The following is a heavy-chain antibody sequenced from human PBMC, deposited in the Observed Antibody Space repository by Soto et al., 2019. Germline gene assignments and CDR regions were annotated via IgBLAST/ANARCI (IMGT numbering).Heavy chain of an antibody. CDR2: IYPGDSDT. CDR1: GYSFTSYW. J-gene: IGHJ6*02. Sequence: GESLKISCKGSGYSFTSYWIGWVRQMPGKGLEWMGIIYPGDSDTRYSPSFQGQVTISADKSISTAYLQWSSLKASDTAMYYCARLGGDYYYYYGMDVWGQGTTVTVSS. D-gene: IGHD4-17*01. CDR3: ARLGGDYYYYYGMDV. V-gene: IGHV5-51*01.